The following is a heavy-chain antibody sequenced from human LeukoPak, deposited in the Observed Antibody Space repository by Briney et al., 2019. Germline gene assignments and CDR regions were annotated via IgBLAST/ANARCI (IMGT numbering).Heavy chain of an antibody. Sequence: GGSLRLSCAASGFTFSNYWMYWVRQTPGKGLVWVSRINSDGTTTNFADSVKGRFTISRDNAKNTLYLQTSSLGVDDTAVYYCARASTTVPNLLDYWGQGALVSVSS. CDR3: ARASTTVPNLLDY. CDR1: GFTFSNYW. D-gene: IGHD4-17*01. CDR2: INSDGTTT. V-gene: IGHV3-74*01. J-gene: IGHJ4*02.